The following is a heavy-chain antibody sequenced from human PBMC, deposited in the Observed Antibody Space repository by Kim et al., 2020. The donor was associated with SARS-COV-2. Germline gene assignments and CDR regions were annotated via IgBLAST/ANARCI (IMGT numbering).Heavy chain of an antibody. V-gene: IGHV4-39*07. CDR3: ARDGIRYFDPLSWFDP. J-gene: IGHJ5*02. CDR1: GGSISSSSYY. Sequence: SETLSLTCTVSGGSISSSSYYWGWIRQPPGKGLEWIGSIYYSGSTYYNPSLKSRVTISVDTSKNQFSLKLSSVTAADTAVYYCARDGIRYFDPLSWFDPWGQGTLVTVSS. CDR2: IYYSGST. D-gene: IGHD3-9*01.